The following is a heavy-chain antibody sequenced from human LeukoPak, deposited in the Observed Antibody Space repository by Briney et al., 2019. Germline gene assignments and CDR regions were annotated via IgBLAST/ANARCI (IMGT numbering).Heavy chain of an antibody. D-gene: IGHD3-10*01. Sequence: ASVKVSCKAPGYTFTSYGISWVRQAPGQGLEWVGWISAYNGNTNYAQKLQGRVTMTTDTSTSTAYMELRSLRSDDTAVYYCARDGYEILGSMVRGLPDYWGQGTLVTVSS. J-gene: IGHJ4*02. V-gene: IGHV1-18*01. CDR2: ISAYNGNT. CDR3: ARDGYEILGSMVRGLPDY. CDR1: GYTFTSYG.